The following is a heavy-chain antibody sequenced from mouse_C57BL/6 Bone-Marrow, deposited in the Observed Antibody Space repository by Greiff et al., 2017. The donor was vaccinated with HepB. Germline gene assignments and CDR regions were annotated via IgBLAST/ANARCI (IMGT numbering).Heavy chain of an antibody. D-gene: IGHD1-1*01. CDR3: ARNSEYYGSSAWFAY. CDR2: IWTGGGT. Sequence: VKLMESGPGLVAPSQSLSITCTVSGFSLTSYAISWVRQPPGKGLEWLGVIWTGGGTNYNSALKSRLSISKDNSKSQVFLKMNSLQTDDTARYYCARNSEYYGSSAWFAYWGQGTLVTVSA. CDR1: GFSLTSYA. V-gene: IGHV2-9-1*01. J-gene: IGHJ3*01.